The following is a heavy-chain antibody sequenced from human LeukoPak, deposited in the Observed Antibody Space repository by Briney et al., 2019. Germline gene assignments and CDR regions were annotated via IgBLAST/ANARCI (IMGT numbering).Heavy chain of an antibody. CDR3: ARDPHYYDNSGYD. V-gene: IGHV1-69*04. J-gene: IGHJ4*02. CDR1: GGSFSSYA. D-gene: IGHD3-22*01. CDR2: IIPIVGVG. Sequence: GASVKVSCKSSGGSFSSYAMSWVRQAPGQGLEWMGRIIPIVGVGYYAQKFQGRVTITADTSTKTAYMELSSLKPEDTAVYYCARDPHYYDNSGYDWGQGTLVTVPS.